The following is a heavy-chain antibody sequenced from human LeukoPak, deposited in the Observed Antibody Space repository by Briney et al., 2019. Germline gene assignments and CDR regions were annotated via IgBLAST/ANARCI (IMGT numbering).Heavy chain of an antibody. V-gene: IGHV4-4*02. CDR3: ARSLDIVVVPATGMDV. Sequence: SETLSLTCTVSGGSISSSNWWSWVRQPPGKGLEWIGEIYHSGSNNYNPSLKSRVTISVDKSKNQFSLKLSSVTAADTAVYYCARSLDIVVVPATGMDVWGQGTTVTVSS. D-gene: IGHD2-2*01. CDR2: IYHSGSN. CDR1: GGSISSSNW. J-gene: IGHJ6*02.